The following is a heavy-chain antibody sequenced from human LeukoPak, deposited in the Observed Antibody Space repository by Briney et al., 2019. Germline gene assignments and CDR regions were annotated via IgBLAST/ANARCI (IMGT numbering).Heavy chain of an antibody. V-gene: IGHV4-59*01. CDR3: ARAGGPSELDTPSYADY. Sequence: PSETLSLTCTVSGGSISSYYWSWIRQPPGKGLEWIGYIYYSGSTNYNPSLKSQVTISVDTSKNQFSLKLSSVTAADTAVYYCARAGGPSELDTPSYADYWGQGTLVTVSS. CDR2: IYYSGST. CDR1: GGSISSYY. D-gene: IGHD1-26*01. J-gene: IGHJ4*02.